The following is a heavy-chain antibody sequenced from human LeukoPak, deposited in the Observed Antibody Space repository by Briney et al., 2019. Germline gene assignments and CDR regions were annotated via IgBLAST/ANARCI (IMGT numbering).Heavy chain of an antibody. V-gene: IGHV4-31*03. J-gene: IGHJ4*02. CDR3: ARERLDYYSSSGFYGGNYDY. Sequence: SQTLSLTCTVSGGSISSGGYYWNWIRQHPGKGLEWIGYIYYSGSTPYNPSLKSRLTISIDTSKNQFSLKLSSVTAADTAVYYCARERLDYYSSSGFYGGNYDYWGQGTLVTVSS. CDR2: IYYSGST. CDR1: GGSISSGGYY. D-gene: IGHD3-22*01.